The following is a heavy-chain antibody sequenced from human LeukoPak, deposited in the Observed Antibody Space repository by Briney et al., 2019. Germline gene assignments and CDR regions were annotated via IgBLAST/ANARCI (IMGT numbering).Heavy chain of an antibody. CDR2: INPSGGST. J-gene: IGHJ4*02. V-gene: IGHV1-46*01. D-gene: IGHD3-22*01. Sequence: ASVKVSCKASGYTFSSYYLHWVRQAPGQGLEWMGLINPSGGSTSYAQKFQGRVTLTRDMSTSTVYMELSSLRSQDTAVYYCARTYYFDRSGYYYGYWGQGILVTVSS. CDR3: ARTYYFDRSGYYYGY. CDR1: GYTFSSYY.